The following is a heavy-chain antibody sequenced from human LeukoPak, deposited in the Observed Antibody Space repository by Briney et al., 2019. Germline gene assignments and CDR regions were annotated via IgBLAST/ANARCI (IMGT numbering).Heavy chain of an antibody. D-gene: IGHD6-19*01. CDR3: ARDMRVGPTIPVAALNDY. Sequence: GGSLRLSCAASGFTFDDHVMQWVRQAPGKGLQWVSLISGDGGSKYYSDSVQGRFTISRDNSKNFLYLQMNSLRTEDTGFYYFARDMRVGPTIPVAALNDYWGQGTLVTVSS. J-gene: IGHJ4*02. CDR2: ISGDGGSK. V-gene: IGHV3-43*02. CDR1: GFTFDDHV.